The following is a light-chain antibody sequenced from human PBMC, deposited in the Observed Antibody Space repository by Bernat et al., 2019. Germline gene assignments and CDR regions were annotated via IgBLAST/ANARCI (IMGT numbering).Light chain of an antibody. J-gene: IGKJ4*01. CDR1: QSISSW. CDR2: KAS. CDR3: QQYNSYPLT. V-gene: IGKV1-5*03. Sequence: DIQMTQSPSSLSASVGDSVTITCRASQSISSWFAWYQQKPGKAPKLLIYKASSLESGVPLRFSGSGSGTEFTLTISSLQTDDFATYYCQQYNSYPLTFGGGTKVEIK.